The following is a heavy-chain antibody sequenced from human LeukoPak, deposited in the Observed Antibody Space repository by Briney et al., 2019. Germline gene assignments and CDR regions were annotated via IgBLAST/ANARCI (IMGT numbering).Heavy chain of an antibody. J-gene: IGHJ5*02. CDR3: AKDNGDYTNWFDP. D-gene: IGHD4-17*01. V-gene: IGHV3-23*01. Sequence: GGSLRLSCAASGFTFSDFWMHWVRQAPGKGLEWVSAISGSGGSTYYADSVKGRFTISRDNSKNTLYLQMNSLRAEDTAVYYCAKDNGDYTNWFDPWGQGTLVTVSS. CDR2: ISGSGGST. CDR1: GFTFSDFW.